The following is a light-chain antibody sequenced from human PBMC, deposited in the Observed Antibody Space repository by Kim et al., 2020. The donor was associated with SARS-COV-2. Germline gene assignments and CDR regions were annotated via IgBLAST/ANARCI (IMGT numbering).Light chain of an antibody. CDR1: QVVSKSY. V-gene: IGKV3-20*01. J-gene: IGKJ3*01. CDR2: VAS. Sequence: LPPGEGGTTSGGPSQVVSKSYLAGYQQNLAQPPRPPIYVASKRAPGIPDRFSGSGYGTEFVLPLSNRGPDDFEDYYCQVYADGVFTFGPGTKVDIK. CDR3: QVYADGVFT.